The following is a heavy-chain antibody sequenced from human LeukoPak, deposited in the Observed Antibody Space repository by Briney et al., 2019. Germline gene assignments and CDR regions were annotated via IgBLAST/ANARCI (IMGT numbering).Heavy chain of an antibody. Sequence: PGGSLSLSCGAWGFTFSSLAMICVRQAPGKGRVCVSANSGSGGSTYYADSVKGRFTISRDNSKNTLYLQMNSLRAEDTAVYYCARGMVRRVIISLYYGMDVWGQGTTVTVSS. V-gene: IGHV3-23*01. J-gene: IGHJ6*02. CDR1: GFTFSSLA. D-gene: IGHD3-10*01. CDR2: NSGSGGST. CDR3: ARGMVRRVIISLYYGMDV.